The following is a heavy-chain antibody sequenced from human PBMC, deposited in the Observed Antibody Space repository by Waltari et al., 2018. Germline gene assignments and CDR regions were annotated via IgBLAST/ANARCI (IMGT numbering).Heavy chain of an antibody. D-gene: IGHD3-16*01. Sequence: EVQLVESGGGLVQPGGSLRLSCAASGFTFSSYEMNWVRQAPGKGLEWVSYISSSGSTIYYADSVKGRFTISRDNAKNSLYLQMNSLRAEDTAVFYCARGDRTAALSWGQGTLVTVSS. J-gene: IGHJ5*02. V-gene: IGHV3-48*03. CDR2: ISSSGSTI. CDR1: GFTFSSYE. CDR3: ARGDRTAALS.